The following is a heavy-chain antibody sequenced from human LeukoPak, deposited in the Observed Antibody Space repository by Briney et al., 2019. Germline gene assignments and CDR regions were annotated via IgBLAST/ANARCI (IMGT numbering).Heavy chain of an antibody. CDR1: GGSFSGYY. CDR2: INHSGST. CDR3: ARDRGSGSYDAFDI. D-gene: IGHD1-26*01. Sequence: TSETLSLTCAVYGGSFSGYYWSWIRRPPGKGLEWIGEINHSGSTNYNPSLKSRVTISVDTSKNQLSLKLSSVTAADTAVYYCARDRGSGSYDAFDIWGQGTMVTVSS. J-gene: IGHJ3*02. V-gene: IGHV4-34*01.